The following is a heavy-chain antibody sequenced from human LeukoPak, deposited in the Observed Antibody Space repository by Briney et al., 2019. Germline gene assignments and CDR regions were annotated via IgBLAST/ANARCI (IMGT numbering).Heavy chain of an antibody. D-gene: IGHD3-10*01. CDR1: GGSISSSNYY. CDR2: IYYSGST. Sequence: SETLSLTCTVSGGSISSSNYYWGWLRQPPGKGLEWIVSIYYSGSTHYNPSLKSRVAISIDTSKNQFSLKLSSVIAADTAMYYCARDLSTYYYGSGSANWFDPWGQGTLVSVSS. CDR3: ARDLSTYYYGSGSANWFDP. J-gene: IGHJ5*02. V-gene: IGHV4-39*07.